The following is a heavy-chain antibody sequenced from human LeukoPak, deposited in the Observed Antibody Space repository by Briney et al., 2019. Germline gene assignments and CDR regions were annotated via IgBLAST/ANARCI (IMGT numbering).Heavy chain of an antibody. J-gene: IGHJ6*03. V-gene: IGHV4-34*01. D-gene: IGHD5-18*01. CDR1: GGSFSGYY. CDR2: INHSGST. CDR3: ASQYIEVNYYYHMDV. Sequence: SETLSLTCAVYGGSFSGYYWSWIRQPPGKGLEWIGEINHSGSTNYNPSLKSRVTISVDTSKNQFSLKLSSVTAADTAVYYCASQYIEVNYYYHMDVWGTGTTVIVSS.